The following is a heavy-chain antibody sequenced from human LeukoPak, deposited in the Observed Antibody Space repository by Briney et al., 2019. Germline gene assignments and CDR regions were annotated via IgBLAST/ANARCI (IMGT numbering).Heavy chain of an antibody. CDR3: ARRWPHSSGYYLFDY. CDR1: GGTFSSHG. V-gene: IGHV1-69*05. D-gene: IGHD3-22*01. Sequence: SVRVSCKASGGTFSSHGLSWVRQAPGQGLEWMGGIIPIFGTTNYAQSFQGRVTITMDESTSTAYMELSSLRADDTAVYYCARRWPHSSGYYLFDYWGQGTLVTVSS. CDR2: IIPIFGTT. J-gene: IGHJ4*02.